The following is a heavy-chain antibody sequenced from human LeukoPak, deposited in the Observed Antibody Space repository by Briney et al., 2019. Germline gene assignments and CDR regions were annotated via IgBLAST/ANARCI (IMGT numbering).Heavy chain of an antibody. V-gene: IGHV3-66*01. D-gene: IGHD3-22*01. CDR3: AKDPDSSGYYYGLDY. J-gene: IGHJ4*02. CDR2: IYSGGST. CDR1: GFTVSSNY. Sequence: GGSLRLSCAASGFTVSSNYMSWVRQAPGKGLEWVSVIYSGGSTYYADSVKGRFTISRDNSKNTLYLQMNSLRAEDTAVYYCAKDPDSSGYYYGLDYWGQGTLATVSS.